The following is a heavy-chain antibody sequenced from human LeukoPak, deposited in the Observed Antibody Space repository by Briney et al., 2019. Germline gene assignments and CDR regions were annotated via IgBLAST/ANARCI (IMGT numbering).Heavy chain of an antibody. D-gene: IGHD6-13*01. J-gene: IGHJ3*02. CDR2: IYTSGST. CDR3: ARRNSSSWVPGAFDI. CDR1: GGSISSYY. Sequence: SETLSLTCTVSGGSISSYYWSWIRQPAGKGLEWIGRIYTSGSTNYNPSLKSRVTISVDTSKNQFSLKLSSVTAADTAVYYCARRNSSSWVPGAFDIWGQGTMVTVSS. V-gene: IGHV4-4*07.